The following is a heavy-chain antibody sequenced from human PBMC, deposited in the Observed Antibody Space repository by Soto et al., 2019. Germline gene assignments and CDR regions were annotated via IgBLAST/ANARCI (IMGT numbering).Heavy chain of an antibody. CDR1: GFTFSTNP. V-gene: IGHV3-23*01. Sequence: EVQLLESGGGLVQPGGSLRLSCAASGFTFSTNPMSWVRQAPGKGLERVSIISGSGKSTYNAMSVKGRFTMSRDNSPNALYLQMTSLRPEDTAVLYCTKVIGGLVMNAFDIWGQGTMVTVSS. J-gene: IGHJ3*02. CDR2: ISGSGKST. D-gene: IGHD3-9*01. CDR3: TKVIGGLVMNAFDI.